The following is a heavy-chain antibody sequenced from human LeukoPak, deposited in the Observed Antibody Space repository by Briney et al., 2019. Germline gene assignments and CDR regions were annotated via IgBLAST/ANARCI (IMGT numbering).Heavy chain of an antibody. D-gene: IGHD1-26*01. CDR1: GFTFSSYW. V-gene: IGHV3-7*03. CDR2: IKQDGSEK. J-gene: IGHJ4*02. CDR3: ARDMWEAGTHDY. Sequence: GGSLRLSCAAPGFTFSSYWMSWVRQAPGKGLEWVANIKQDGSEKYYVDSVKGRFTISRDNAKNSLYLQMNSLRAEDTAVYYCARDMWEAGTHDYWGQGTLVTVSS.